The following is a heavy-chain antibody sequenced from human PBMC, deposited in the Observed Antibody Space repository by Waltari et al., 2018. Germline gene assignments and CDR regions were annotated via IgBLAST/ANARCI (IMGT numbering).Heavy chain of an antibody. J-gene: IGHJ4*02. CDR1: GYYISSNYF. D-gene: IGHD1-26*01. CDR2: IYDSETI. CDR3: ARGLSKVADY. Sequence: QVQLQESGPGLVKPSETLSLTCAVSGYYISSNYFWGWVRQPPGKVLEWIGHIYDSETIFYNPSLKSRVTISLDTSKNHFSLKLSSLTAADTAVYFCARGLSKVADYWGQGILVTVSS. V-gene: IGHV4-38-2*01.